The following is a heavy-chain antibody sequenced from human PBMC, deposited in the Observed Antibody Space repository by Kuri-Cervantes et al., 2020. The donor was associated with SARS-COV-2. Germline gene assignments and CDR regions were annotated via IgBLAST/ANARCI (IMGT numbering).Heavy chain of an antibody. CDR1: GGSISSYY. V-gene: IGHV4-59*01. CDR3: ARAGYSSSWDYYYYYYMDV. Sequence: SETLSLTCTVYGGSISSYYWSWIRQPPGKGLEWIGYIYYSGSTNYNPSLKSRVTISVDTSKNQFSLKLSSVTAADTAVYYCARAGYSSSWDYYYYYYMDVWGKGTTVTDSS. J-gene: IGHJ6*03. CDR2: IYYSGST. D-gene: IGHD6-13*01.